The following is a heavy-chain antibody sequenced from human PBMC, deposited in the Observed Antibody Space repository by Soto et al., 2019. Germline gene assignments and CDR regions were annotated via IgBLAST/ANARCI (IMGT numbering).Heavy chain of an antibody. CDR1: GGSISSSSYY. V-gene: IGHV4-39*01. J-gene: IGHJ5*02. CDR3: ARLRFVLGGVTGPWFDP. Sequence: SETLSLTCTVSGGSISSSSYYWGWIRQPPGKGLEWIGSIYYSGSTYYNPSLKSRVTISVDTSKHQFSLKLSSVTAADTAVYYFARLRFVLGGVTGPWFDPWGQGTLVTVSS. CDR2: IYYSGST. D-gene: IGHD2-8*02.